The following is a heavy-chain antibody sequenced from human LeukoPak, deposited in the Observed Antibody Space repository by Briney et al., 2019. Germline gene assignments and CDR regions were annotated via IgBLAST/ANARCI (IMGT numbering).Heavy chain of an antibody. CDR1: GFTFSSYS. CDR2: ISSSSSTI. CDR3: ARDLLEDTYYDFWSGYSY. V-gene: IGHV3-48*01. Sequence: GSLRLSCAASGFTFSSYSMNWVRQAPGKGLEWVSYISSSSSTIYYADSVKGRFTISRDNAKNSLYLQMNSLRAEDTAVYYCARDLLEDTYYDFWSGYSYWGQGTLVTVSS. J-gene: IGHJ4*02. D-gene: IGHD3-3*01.